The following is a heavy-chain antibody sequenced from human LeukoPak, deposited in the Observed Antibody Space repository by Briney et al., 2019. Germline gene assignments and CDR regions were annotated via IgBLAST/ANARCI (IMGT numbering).Heavy chain of an antibody. CDR2: IYTSGST. V-gene: IGHV4-4*07. D-gene: IGHD3-10*01. J-gene: IGHJ4*02. CDR1: GGSISSYY. CDR3: ARVYGSGSYILTYYFDY. Sequence: SETLSLTCTVSGGSISSYYWSWIRQPAGKGLEWIGRIYTSGSTNYNPSLKSRVTMSVDTSKNQSSLKLSSVTAADTAVYYCARVYGSGSYILTYYFDYWGQGTLVTVSS.